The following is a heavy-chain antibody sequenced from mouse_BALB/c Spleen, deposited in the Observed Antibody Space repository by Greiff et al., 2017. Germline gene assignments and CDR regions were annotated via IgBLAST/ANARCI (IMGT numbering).Heavy chain of an antibody. J-gene: IGHJ4*01. CDR2: ISSGGSYT. CDR3: AREDDGYSYYAMDY. D-gene: IGHD2-3*01. V-gene: IGHV5-6*01. Sequence: EVQLVESGGDLVKPGGSLKLSCAASGFTFSSYGMSWVRPTPDKRLEWVATISSGGSYTYYPDSVKGRFTISRDNAKNTLYLQMSSLKSEDTAMYYCAREDDGYSYYAMDYWGQGTSVTVSS. CDR1: GFTFSSYG.